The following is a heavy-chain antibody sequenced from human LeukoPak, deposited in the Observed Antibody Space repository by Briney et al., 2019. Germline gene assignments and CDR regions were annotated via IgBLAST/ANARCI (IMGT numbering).Heavy chain of an antibody. CDR3: AKGTVTVPAVVDY. CDR1: GFAFSNYA. J-gene: IGHJ4*02. CDR2: IRNDGSNK. Sequence: GGSLRLSCSASGFAFSNYAMTWVRQAPGKGLDWLAYIRNDGSNKYYADSVKGRFTISRDNSKNTLYLQMNSLRAEDTAVYYCAKGTVTVPAVVDYWGQGTLVTVSS. V-gene: IGHV3-30*02. D-gene: IGHD2-2*01.